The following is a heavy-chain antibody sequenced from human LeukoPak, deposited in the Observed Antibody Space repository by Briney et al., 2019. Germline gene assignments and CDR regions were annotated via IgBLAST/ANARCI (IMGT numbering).Heavy chain of an antibody. Sequence: GGSLRLSCAASGFTFSSYSMNWVRQAPGKGLEWVSSISSSSSYIYYADSVKGRFTISRDNAKNSLYLRMNSLRAEDTAVYYCASSPPTMSSGYWGQGTLVTVSS. CDR3: ASSPPTMSSGY. CDR2: ISSSSSYI. J-gene: IGHJ4*02. V-gene: IGHV3-21*01. D-gene: IGHD3-22*01. CDR1: GFTFSSYS.